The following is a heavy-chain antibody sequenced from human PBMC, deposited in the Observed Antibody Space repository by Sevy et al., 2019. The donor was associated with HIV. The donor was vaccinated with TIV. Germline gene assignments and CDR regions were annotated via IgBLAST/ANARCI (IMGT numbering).Heavy chain of an antibody. CDR2: IYHSGRT. V-gene: IGHV4-30-2*01. CDR3: ARAYYDSSGYYYDY. Sequence: SETLSLTCAVSGGSISSGGYSWSWIRQPPGKGLEWIGYIYHSGRTYYNPSLKSRVTISVDRSKNQFSLKLSSVTAADTAVYYCARAYYDSSGYYYDYWGQGTLVTVSS. CDR1: GGSISSGGYS. D-gene: IGHD3-22*01. J-gene: IGHJ4*02.